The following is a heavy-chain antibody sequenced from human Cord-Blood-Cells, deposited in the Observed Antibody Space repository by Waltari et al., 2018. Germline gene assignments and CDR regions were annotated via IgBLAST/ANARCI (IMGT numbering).Heavy chain of an antibody. J-gene: IGHJ6*02. CDR2: INPNSCDT. Sequence: QVQLVQSGAEVKKPGASVKVSCKASGYTFTGYYMHWVRQAPGQGLEWMGWINPNSCDTNYAQKFQGWVTMTGDTSISTGYMELSRLRSDDTAVYYCARDPRIAAAGTTTTYYYGMDVWGQGTTVTVSS. V-gene: IGHV1-2*04. CDR3: ARDPRIAAAGTTTTYYYGMDV. CDR1: GYTFTGYY. D-gene: IGHD6-13*01.